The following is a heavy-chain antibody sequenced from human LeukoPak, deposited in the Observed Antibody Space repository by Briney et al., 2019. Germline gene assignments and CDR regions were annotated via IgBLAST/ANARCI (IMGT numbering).Heavy chain of an antibody. D-gene: IGHD5-12*01. CDR2: ISGSGGST. J-gene: IGHJ5*02. CDR1: GFTFSSYA. CDR3: AKDGGYDYPANWFDP. Sequence: GRSLRLSCAASGFTFSSYAMSWVRQAPGKGLEWVSAISGSGGSTYYADSVKGRFTISRDNSKNTLYLQMNSLRAEDTAVYYCAKDGGYDYPANWFDPWGQGTLVTVSS. V-gene: IGHV3-23*01.